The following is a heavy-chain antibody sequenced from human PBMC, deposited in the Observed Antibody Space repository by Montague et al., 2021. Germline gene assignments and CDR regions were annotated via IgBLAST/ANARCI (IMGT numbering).Heavy chain of an antibody. J-gene: IGHJ5*02. CDR2: IYYSGNS. D-gene: IGHD6-13*01. CDR3: ARVLSSWYVGWFDP. V-gene: IGHV4-39*07. Sequence: SETLSLTCTVSGASITSNIYYWGWIRQSPGKGLEWIGSIYYSGNSFYQPSLKSRITMAVDTSKDQFSPKLSSVTASDTAIYYCARVLSSWYVGWFDPWGQGTLVTVSS. CDR1: GASITSNIYY.